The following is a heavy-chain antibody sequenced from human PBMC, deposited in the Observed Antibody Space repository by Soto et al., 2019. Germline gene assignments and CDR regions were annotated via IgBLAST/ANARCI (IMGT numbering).Heavy chain of an antibody. J-gene: IGHJ6*03. CDR1: GYTFTGYY. CDR3: ARGGYSSGWYIGYYMDV. D-gene: IGHD6-19*01. V-gene: IGHV1-2*04. Sequence: ASVKVSCKASGYTFTGYYMHWVRQAPGQGLEWMGWINPNSGGTNYAQKFQGWVTMTRDTSISTAYMELSRLRSDDTAVYYCARGGYSSGWYIGYYMDVWGKGTTVTVSS. CDR2: INPNSGGT.